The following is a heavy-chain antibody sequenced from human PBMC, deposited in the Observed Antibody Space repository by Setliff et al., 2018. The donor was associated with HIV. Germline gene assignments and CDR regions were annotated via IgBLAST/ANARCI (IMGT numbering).Heavy chain of an antibody. CDR1: VSGFTFSYAW. V-gene: IGHV3-15*01. CDR3: STMVVAMWAYFDY. D-gene: IGHD2-21*01. J-gene: IGHJ4*02. Sequence: GGSLRLSCAASVSGFTFSYAWMHWVRQAPGKGLEWVGRIKTKTNGGTTDYAAPVKGRFTISRDDSKNTLYLHMNSLKTEDTAVYYCSTMVVAMWAYFDYWGQGTLVTVSS. CDR2: IKTKTNGGTT.